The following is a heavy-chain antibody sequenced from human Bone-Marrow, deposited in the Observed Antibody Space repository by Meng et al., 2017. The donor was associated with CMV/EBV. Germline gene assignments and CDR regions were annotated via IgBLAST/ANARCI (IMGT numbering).Heavy chain of an antibody. Sequence: GESLKISCAASGFTVSSTYMSWVRQAPGKGPEWVSVIYSGGNIYQRDSLKGRFTISRDNSKNTVHLQMNSLTAEDTAVYYCARGRFDFCGQGTLVTVSS. V-gene: IGHV3-53*01. CDR1: GFTVSSTY. J-gene: IGHJ4*01. CDR2: IYSGGNI. CDR3: ARGRFDF.